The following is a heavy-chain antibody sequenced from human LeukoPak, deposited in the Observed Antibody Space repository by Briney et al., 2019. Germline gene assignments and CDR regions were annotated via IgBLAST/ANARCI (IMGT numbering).Heavy chain of an antibody. Sequence: PSETLSLTCTVSGGSISSYYWSWIRQPPGKGLEWIEYIYYSGSTNYNPSLKSRVTISVDTSKNQFSLKLSSVTAADTAVYYCARESVELLWFGELSFYYYYMDVWGKGTTVTVSS. V-gene: IGHV4-59*01. CDR2: IYYSGST. J-gene: IGHJ6*03. CDR3: ARESVELLWFGELSFYYYYMDV. CDR1: GGSISSYY. D-gene: IGHD3-10*01.